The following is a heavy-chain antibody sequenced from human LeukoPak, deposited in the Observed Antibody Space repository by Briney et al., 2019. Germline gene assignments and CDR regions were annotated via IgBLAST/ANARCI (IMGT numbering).Heavy chain of an antibody. CDR2: IIPIFGTA. J-gene: IGHJ6*03. Sequence: ASVKVSCKASGGTFSSYAISWVRQAPGQGLEWMGGIIPIFGTANYAQKFQGRVTITADESTSTAYMELSSLRSEDTAVYYCARGPLAAAGTTGYYYYMDVWGKGTTVTISS. CDR3: ARGPLAAAGTTGYYYYMDV. D-gene: IGHD6-13*01. CDR1: GGTFSSYA. V-gene: IGHV1-69*01.